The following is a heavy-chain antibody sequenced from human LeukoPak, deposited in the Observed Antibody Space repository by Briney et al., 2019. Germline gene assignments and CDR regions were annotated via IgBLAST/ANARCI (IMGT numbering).Heavy chain of an antibody. Sequence: GASVKVSCKASGYTFTSYGISWVRQAPGQGLEWMGWISAYNGNTNYAQKLQGRVTMTTDTSTSTAYMELRSLRSDDTDVYYCARVTYYYDSSGYFDYWGQGTLVTVSS. D-gene: IGHD3-22*01. CDR1: GYTFTSYG. CDR3: ARVTYYYDSSGYFDY. CDR2: ISAYNGNT. J-gene: IGHJ4*02. V-gene: IGHV1-18*01.